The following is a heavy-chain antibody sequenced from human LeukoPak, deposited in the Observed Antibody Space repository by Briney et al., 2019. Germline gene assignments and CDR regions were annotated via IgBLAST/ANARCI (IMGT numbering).Heavy chain of an antibody. V-gene: IGHV1-46*01. CDR1: GYTFTGYY. Sequence: ASVKVSCKTSGYTFTGYYIHWVRQAPGQGLEWMGIINPSGGSTSYAQKFQGRVTMTRDMSTSTVYMELSSLRSEDTAVYYCARSLTVPDAFDIWGQGTMVTVSS. D-gene: IGHD3-10*01. CDR2: INPSGGST. J-gene: IGHJ3*02. CDR3: ARSLTVPDAFDI.